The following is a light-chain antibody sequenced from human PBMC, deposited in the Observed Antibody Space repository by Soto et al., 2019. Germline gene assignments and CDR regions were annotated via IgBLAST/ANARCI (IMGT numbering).Light chain of an antibody. Sequence: EIVLTQSPATLSLSPGERATLSCRASQSVSSSLAWYQQKPGQAPRLLIYDASTRATGIPARFSGSGSGTDFTHTISSLQPEDFAVYYCQQRSNWPRGTFGQGTKVEIK. V-gene: IGKV3-11*01. CDR1: QSVSSS. J-gene: IGKJ1*01. CDR3: QQRSNWPRGT. CDR2: DAS.